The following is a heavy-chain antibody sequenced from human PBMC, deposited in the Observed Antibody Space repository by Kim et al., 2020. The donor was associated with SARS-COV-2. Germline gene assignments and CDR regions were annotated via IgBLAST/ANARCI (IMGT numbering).Heavy chain of an antibody. V-gene: IGHV3-74*01. Sequence: YADSVKGRFTISRENAKDTQYLQMNSLRAEDTAVYYCARRNFSNPAYYFDYWGQGTLVTVSS. CDR3: ARRNFSNPAYYFDY. J-gene: IGHJ4*02. D-gene: IGHD1-7*01.